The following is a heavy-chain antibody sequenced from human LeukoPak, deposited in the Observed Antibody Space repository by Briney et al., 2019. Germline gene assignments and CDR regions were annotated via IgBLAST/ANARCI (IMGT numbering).Heavy chain of an antibody. CDR2: ISSSSSYI. V-gene: IGHV3-21*01. Sequence: GGSLRLSCAASGFTFSSYSMNWVRQAPGKGLEWVSSISSSSSYIYYADSVKGRFTISRDNAKNSLYLQMNSLRAEDTAVYYCAREAQKYGDYGGYYYYYMDVWGKGTTVTVSS. CDR3: AREAQKYGDYGGYYYYYMDV. CDR1: GFTFSSYS. J-gene: IGHJ6*03. D-gene: IGHD4-17*01.